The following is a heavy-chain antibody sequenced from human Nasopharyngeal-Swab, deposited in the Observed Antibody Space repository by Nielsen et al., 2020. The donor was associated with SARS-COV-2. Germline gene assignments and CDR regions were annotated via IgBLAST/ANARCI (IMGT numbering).Heavy chain of an antibody. J-gene: IGHJ3*02. D-gene: IGHD2-2*01. V-gene: IGHV3-74*01. CDR1: RFTFSTYW. CDR2: INSEGSST. Sequence: GESLKISCAASRFTFSTYWMHWVRQAPGRGLVWVSRINSEGSSTTYADSVKGRFTISRDNAKNTLSLQMNSLRVEDTAVYYCARDLDCSSSDCYLDAFDIWGQGTAVTVSS. CDR3: ARDLDCSSSDCYLDAFDI.